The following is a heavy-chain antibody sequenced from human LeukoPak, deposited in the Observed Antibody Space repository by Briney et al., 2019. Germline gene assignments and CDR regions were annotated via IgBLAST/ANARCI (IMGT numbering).Heavy chain of an antibody. V-gene: IGHV1-24*01. D-gene: IGHD5-18*01. CDR2: FDPEDGET. CDR1: GYTLTELS. J-gene: IGHJ6*03. CDR3: ARARRGYSYGYDYYYYYYMDV. Sequence: ASVKVPCKVSGYTLTELSMHWVRQAPGKGLEWMGGFDPEDGETIYAQKFQGRVTMTEDTSTDTAYMELSSLRSEDTAVYYCARARRGYSYGYDYYYYYYMDVWGKGTTVTVSS.